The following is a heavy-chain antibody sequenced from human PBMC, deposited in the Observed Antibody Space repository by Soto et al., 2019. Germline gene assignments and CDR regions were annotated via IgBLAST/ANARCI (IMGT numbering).Heavy chain of an antibody. CDR2: INAGNGNT. D-gene: IGHD2-2*02. V-gene: IGHV1-3*01. CDR3: ASSVTVPSAIDY. Sequence: QVQLVQSGAEVKKPGASVKVSCKASGYTFTSYAMHWVRQAPGQRLEWMGWINAGNGNTKYSQKFQGRVTITRDTSASTAYMELSSLRSEDTAVYYCASSVTVPSAIDYWGQGTLVTVSS. CDR1: GYTFTSYA. J-gene: IGHJ4*02.